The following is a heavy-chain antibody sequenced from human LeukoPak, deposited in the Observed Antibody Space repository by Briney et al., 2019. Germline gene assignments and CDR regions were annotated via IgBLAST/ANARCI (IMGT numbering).Heavy chain of an antibody. CDR2: IKYDASST. D-gene: IGHD3-3*01. Sequence: GGSLRLSCAASGFTFSSYAMHWVRQAPGKGLVWVSRIKYDASSTSYADSVKGRFTISRDNAKNTLYLQMNSLRAEDTAVYYCARDPYDFWSGYAQYSYYMDVWGKGTTVTVSS. V-gene: IGHV3-74*01. CDR3: ARDPYDFWSGYAQYSYYMDV. CDR1: GFTFSSYA. J-gene: IGHJ6*03.